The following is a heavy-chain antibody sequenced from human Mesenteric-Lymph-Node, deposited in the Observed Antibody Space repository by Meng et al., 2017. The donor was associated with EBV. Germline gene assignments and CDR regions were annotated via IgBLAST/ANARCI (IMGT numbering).Heavy chain of an antibody. CDR1: GGSFSDYY. J-gene: IGHJ4*02. D-gene: IGHD3-10*01. Sequence: QVQLQQGGAGLLKPSGTRSLTCAVYGGSFSDYYWSWIPQPPGKGLEWIGEINHSGNTHNNPSLKSRVSMSVDTSKNQFSLKLDSVTAADTAMYYCAGHVGRGGDYWDQGALVTVSS. V-gene: IGHV4-34*01. CDR3: AGHVGRGGDY. CDR2: INHSGNT.